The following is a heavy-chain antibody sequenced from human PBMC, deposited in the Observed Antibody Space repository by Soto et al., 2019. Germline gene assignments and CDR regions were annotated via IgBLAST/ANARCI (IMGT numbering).Heavy chain of an antibody. V-gene: IGHV1-3*01. J-gene: IGHJ6*02. CDR3: ARGGLSSGYEPDPYYYYYGMDV. Sequence: WASVKVSCKASGYTFTSYAMHWVRQAPGEGLEWMGWINAGNGNTKYSQKFQGRVTITRDTSASTAYMELSSLRSEDTAVYYCARGGLSSGYEPDPYYYYYGMDVWGQGTTVTVSS. CDR1: GYTFTSYA. CDR2: INAGNGNT. D-gene: IGHD5-12*01.